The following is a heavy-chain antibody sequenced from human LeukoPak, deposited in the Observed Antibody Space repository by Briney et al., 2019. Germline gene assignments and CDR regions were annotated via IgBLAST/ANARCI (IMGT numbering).Heavy chain of an antibody. CDR1: GFAFSQFP. Sequence: HPGGSLRLSCVASGFAFSQFPVHWVRQAPGKRLERVAFISHDGGNKKYGDSVKGRFTISRDNSKNTVYLQMNSLRPEDTALYYCARDKSYFGSGNYHYFDSWGQGALVIVSS. J-gene: IGHJ4*02. CDR2: ISHDGGNK. D-gene: IGHD3-10*01. V-gene: IGHV3-30*03. CDR3: ARDKSYFGSGNYHYFDS.